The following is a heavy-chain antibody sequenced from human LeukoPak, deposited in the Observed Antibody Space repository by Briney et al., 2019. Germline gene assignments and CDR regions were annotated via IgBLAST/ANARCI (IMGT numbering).Heavy chain of an antibody. J-gene: IGHJ2*01. CDR1: GGSFSGYY. Sequence: SETLSLTCAVYGGSFSGYYWSWIRQPPGKGLEWIGEINRSGSTNYNPSLKGRVTISVDTSKNQFSLKLSSVTAADTAVYYCARKRYFDLWGRGTLVTVSS. V-gene: IGHV4-34*01. CDR2: INRSGST. CDR3: ARKRYFDL.